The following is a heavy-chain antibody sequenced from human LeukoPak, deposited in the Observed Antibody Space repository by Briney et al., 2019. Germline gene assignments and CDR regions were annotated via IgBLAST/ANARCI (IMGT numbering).Heavy chain of an antibody. CDR2: ISSSGDYI. D-gene: IGHD1-14*01. V-gene: IGHV3-21*01. CDR3: ARDFQTRSAFAI. CDR1: GFTFSGYT. Sequence: KTGGSLRLSCAASGFTFSGYTMNWVRQAPGKGLEWVSSISSSGDYIYYADSVKGRFTISRDNAKNSLYLQMNSLRAEDTAVYYCARDFQTRSAFAIWGQGTMVTVSS. J-gene: IGHJ3*02.